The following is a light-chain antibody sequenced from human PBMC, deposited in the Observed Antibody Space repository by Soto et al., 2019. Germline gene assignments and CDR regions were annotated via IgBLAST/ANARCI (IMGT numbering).Light chain of an antibody. CDR3: QQSYSTPQT. CDR1: QRISSY. CDR2: AAS. V-gene: IGKV1-39*01. Sequence: DIQMTQSPSSLSASVGDRVTITCRASQRISSYLNWYQQKPGKAPKLLIYAASSLQSGVPSRFSGSGSGTDFTLTISSLQPEDFATYYCQQSYSTPQTFGQGTMVEIK. J-gene: IGKJ1*01.